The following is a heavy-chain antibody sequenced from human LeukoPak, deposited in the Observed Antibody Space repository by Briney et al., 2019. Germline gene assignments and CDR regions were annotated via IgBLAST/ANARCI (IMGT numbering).Heavy chain of an antibody. CDR3: AREGSIAARSLSGLVVDY. CDR1: GFTFSSYS. CDR2: ISSSSSTI. V-gene: IGHV3-48*01. Sequence: GGSLRLSCAASGFTFSSYSMNWVRQAPGKGLEWVSYISSSSSTIYYADSVKGRFTISRDNAKNSLYLQMNSLRAEDTAVYYCAREGSIAARSLSGLVVDYWGQGTLVTVSS. D-gene: IGHD6-6*01. J-gene: IGHJ4*02.